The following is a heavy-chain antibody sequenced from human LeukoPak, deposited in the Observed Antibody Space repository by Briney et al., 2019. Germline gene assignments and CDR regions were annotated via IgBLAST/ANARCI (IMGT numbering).Heavy chain of an antibody. J-gene: IGHJ3*02. CDR3: AKAPRREITMVRGVVDAFDI. CDR2: ISYDGSNE. D-gene: IGHD3-10*01. CDR1: GFTFSSYV. Sequence: GGSLRLSCAASGFTFSSYVMHWVRQAPGKGLEWVAIISYDGSNEYYADSVKGRFTISRDNAKNSLYLQMNSLRAEDTAVYYCAKAPRREITMVRGVVDAFDIWGQGTMVTVSS. V-gene: IGHV3-30*04.